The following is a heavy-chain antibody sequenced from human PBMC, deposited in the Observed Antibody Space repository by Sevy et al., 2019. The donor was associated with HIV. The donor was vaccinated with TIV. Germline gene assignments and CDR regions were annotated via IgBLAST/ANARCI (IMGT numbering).Heavy chain of an antibody. Sequence: GGSLRLSCAASGFTFSSYAMSWVRQAPGKGLEWVSAISGSGSSTYYADSVKGRFTISRDNSKNTLYLQMNSLRAEDTAVYYCAKEGDYVRGPLNRATDPWGQGTLVTVSS. CDR2: ISGSGSST. D-gene: IGHD4-17*01. J-gene: IGHJ5*02. CDR3: AKEGDYVRGPLNRATDP. CDR1: GFTFSSYA. V-gene: IGHV3-23*01.